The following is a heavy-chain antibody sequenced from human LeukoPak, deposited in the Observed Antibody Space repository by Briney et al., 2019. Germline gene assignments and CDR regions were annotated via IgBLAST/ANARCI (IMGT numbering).Heavy chain of an antibody. CDR3: ARATAMVRGYNWSAA. V-gene: IGHV4-59*01. D-gene: IGHD3-10*01. CDR1: GGCLSSYS. CDR2: IYYIGST. Sequence: SETLSLTCLVSGGCLSSYSWSWIRQPPGRGLEWVGYIYYIGSTNYNHSLKSRVPISVYTATNQIYLKLSSGTAADTAMYDCARATAMVRGYNWSAAWGQGTPVTVSS. J-gene: IGHJ5*02.